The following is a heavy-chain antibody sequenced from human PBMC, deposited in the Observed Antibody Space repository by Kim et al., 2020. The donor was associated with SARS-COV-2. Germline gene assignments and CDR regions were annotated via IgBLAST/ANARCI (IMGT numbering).Heavy chain of an antibody. Sequence: QVQGRITMTRDTSTSTVYMELTSLTSEDTAIYYCARDLWLARRPYYFDYWGQGTLVTVSS. V-gene: IGHV1-46*01. J-gene: IGHJ4*02. D-gene: IGHD6-19*01. CDR3: ARDLWLARRPYYFDY.